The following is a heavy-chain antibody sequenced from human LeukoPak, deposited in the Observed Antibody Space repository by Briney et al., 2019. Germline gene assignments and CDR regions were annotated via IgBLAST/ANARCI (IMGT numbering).Heavy chain of an antibody. D-gene: IGHD3-9*01. J-gene: IGHJ5*02. CDR1: GYSINSGYY. CDR3: ARVPGVYYDRLTGYGSGWFDP. Sequence: SETLSLTCTVSGYSINSGYYWGWVRQPPGKGLEWIGSIYHTGYTYYNPSLQSRLTISVDTSKNQFSLKLNSVTAADTAVYYCARVPGVYYDRLTGYGSGWFDPWGQGTLVTVSS. V-gene: IGHV4-38-2*02. CDR2: IYHTGYT.